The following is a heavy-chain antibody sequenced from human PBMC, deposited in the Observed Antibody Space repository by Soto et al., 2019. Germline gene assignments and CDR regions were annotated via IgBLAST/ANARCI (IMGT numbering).Heavy chain of an antibody. D-gene: IGHD1-7*01. CDR2: IYRTGST. V-gene: IGHV4-4*02. CDR1: GGSFTSNNW. Sequence: SETLSLTCAVSGGSFTSNNWWTWVRQPPGQGLEWIGEIYRTGSTNYNPSLKSRVPISLDKSENQFSLKVTSLTAADTAVYYCSSRDPGTSVDYWGQGTLVTVSS. CDR3: SSRDPGTSVDY. J-gene: IGHJ4*02.